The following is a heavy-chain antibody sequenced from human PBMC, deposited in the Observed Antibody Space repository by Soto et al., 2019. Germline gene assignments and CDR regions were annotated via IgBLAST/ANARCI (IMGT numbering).Heavy chain of an antibody. CDR2: IVTTGDT. J-gene: IGHJ6*03. D-gene: IGHD2-2*01. CDR3: ARGAGYCTSNSCLSRLNMDV. CDR1: GFTLSSYG. V-gene: IGHV3-13*01. Sequence: EVQLVESGGGLVQPGGSLRLSCAASGFTLSSYGMHWVRQLPGKGLEWVSGIVTTGDTYYPGSVKGRFTISRENVRNSLYLQMNSLRAGDTAVYYCARGAGYCTSNSCLSRLNMDVWGKGTTVTVSS.